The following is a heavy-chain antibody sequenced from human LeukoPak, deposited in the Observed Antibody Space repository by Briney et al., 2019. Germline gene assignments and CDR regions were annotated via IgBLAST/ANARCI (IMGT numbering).Heavy chain of an antibody. CDR1: GFIFSNYW. J-gene: IGHJ4*02. V-gene: IGHV3-7*01. CDR2: IKQDGSEK. Sequence: PGGSLRLSCEASGFIFSNYWMTWVRQAPGKGLEWVANIKQDGSEKYYVDSVKGRFTVSRDNAKSSLYLQMNSLRAEDTAVYYCARVREQQLSRFHRYWGQGTLVTVSS. CDR3: ARVREQQLSRFHRY. D-gene: IGHD6-13*01.